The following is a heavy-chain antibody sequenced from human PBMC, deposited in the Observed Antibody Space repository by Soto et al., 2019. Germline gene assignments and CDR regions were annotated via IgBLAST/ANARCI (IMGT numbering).Heavy chain of an antibody. V-gene: IGHV1-2*02. CDR1: GYTCTGYY. Sequence: ASVKVSCKASGYTCTGYYTHWVRQAPGQGLEWMGWINPNSGGTNYAQKFQGRVTMTRDTSISTAYMELRRLRSDDTAVYYCARVGGTFTMIRGEVYPLYYFDYWGQGTLVTVSS. D-gene: IGHD3-10*01. CDR3: ARVGGTFTMIRGEVYPLYYFDY. CDR2: INPNSGGT. J-gene: IGHJ4*02.